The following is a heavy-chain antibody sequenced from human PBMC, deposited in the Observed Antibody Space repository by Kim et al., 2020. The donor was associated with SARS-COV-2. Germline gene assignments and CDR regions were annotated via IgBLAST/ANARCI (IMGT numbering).Heavy chain of an antibody. CDR2: ISYDGSNK. J-gene: IGHJ4*03. Sequence: GGSLRLSCAASGFTFSSYGMHWVRQAPGKGLEWVAVISYDGSNKYYADSVKGRFTISRDNSKNTLYLQMNSLRAEDTAVYYCAKESIWYSPKANSSFDYWGERTL. CDR3: AKESIWYSPKANSSFDY. D-gene: IGHD2-15*01. V-gene: IGHV3-30*18. CDR1: GFTFSSYG.